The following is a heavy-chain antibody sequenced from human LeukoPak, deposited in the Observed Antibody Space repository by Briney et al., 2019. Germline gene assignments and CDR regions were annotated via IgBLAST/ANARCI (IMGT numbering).Heavy chain of an antibody. CDR3: ARRPTTMNAFDI. CDR1: GGSISSSSYY. V-gene: IGHV4-39*01. Sequence: SETLSHTCTVSGGSISSSSYYWGWVRQPPGKGLEWIGSIRYTHTGSTYYNPSLKSRVTMSGDTSKNQFSLKVTSVTAADTAVYYCARRPTTMNAFDIWGQGTMVTVSS. CDR2: IRYTHTGST. J-gene: IGHJ3*02. D-gene: IGHD4-17*01.